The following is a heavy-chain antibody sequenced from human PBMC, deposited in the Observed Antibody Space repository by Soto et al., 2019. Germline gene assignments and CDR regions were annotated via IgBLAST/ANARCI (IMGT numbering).Heavy chain of an antibody. CDR3: ARDRMTTVTPYYYYGMDV. CDR2: IWYDGSNK. CDR1: GFTFSSYG. J-gene: IGHJ6*02. V-gene: IGHV3-33*01. D-gene: IGHD4-4*01. Sequence: QVQLVESGGGVVQPGRSLRLSCAASGFTFSSYGMHWVRQAPGKGLEWVAVIWYDGSNKYYADSVKGRFTISRDNSKNKLYLQMNSLRAEDTAVYYCARDRMTTVTPYYYYGMDVWGQGTTVTVSS.